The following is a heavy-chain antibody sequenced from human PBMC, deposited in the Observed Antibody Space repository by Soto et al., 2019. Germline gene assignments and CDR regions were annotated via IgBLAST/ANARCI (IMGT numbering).Heavy chain of an antibody. Sequence: QVQLVQSGAEVKKPGSSVKVSCKASGDTFSFYTINWVRQAPGLGLEWMGRINPILSMSNYAQKFQGRVTFTXDXSTSTAYMELSSLRSEDTAMYYCATTYGSGYRAFDYWGQGALVTVSS. V-gene: IGHV1-69*02. CDR3: ATTYGSGYRAFDY. CDR1: GDTFSFYT. D-gene: IGHD3-10*01. CDR2: INPILSMS. J-gene: IGHJ4*02.